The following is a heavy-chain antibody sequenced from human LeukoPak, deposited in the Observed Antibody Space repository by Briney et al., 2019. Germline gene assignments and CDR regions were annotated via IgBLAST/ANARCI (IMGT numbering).Heavy chain of an antibody. J-gene: IGHJ4*02. CDR2: ISGSSSHI. Sequence: GGSLRLSCEASGFTFSDYYLGWIRQAPGKGLEWISYISGSSSHINYADSVKGRFTISRDNAKNSLYLQMNSLRAEDTAVYYCARDTHYDFWSGLDYWGQGTLVTVSS. CDR1: GFTFSDYY. D-gene: IGHD3-3*01. V-gene: IGHV3-11*06. CDR3: ARDTHYDFWSGLDY.